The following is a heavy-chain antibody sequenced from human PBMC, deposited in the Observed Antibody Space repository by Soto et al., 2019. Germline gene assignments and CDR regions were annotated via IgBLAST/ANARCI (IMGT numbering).Heavy chain of an antibody. CDR3: ARVSGSYYYGMDV. D-gene: IGHD1-26*01. Sequence: TLSLTCAVSGGSISSGAYSWSWIRQPPGKGLEWVGYIYHSGSTYYNPSLKSRVTISVDKSKNQFSLKLSSVTAADTAVYYCARVSGSYYYGMDVWGQGTTVTVSS. CDR2: IYHSGST. V-gene: IGHV4-30-2*01. J-gene: IGHJ6*02. CDR1: GGSISSGAYS.